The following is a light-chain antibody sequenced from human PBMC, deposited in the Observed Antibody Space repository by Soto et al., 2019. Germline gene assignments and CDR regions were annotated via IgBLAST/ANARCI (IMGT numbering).Light chain of an antibody. CDR2: YDS. J-gene: IGLJ1*01. CDR1: NLGSKR. V-gene: IGLV3-21*04. Sequence: SYELTQPPSVSVATEKTARLTCGGDNLGSKRVHWYRQKPGQAPLLVIYYDSDRPSGIPERFSGSNSGNTATLTINRVEAGDEADDYCQVWDITTDHYVFGTGTKRTVL. CDR3: QVWDITTDHYV.